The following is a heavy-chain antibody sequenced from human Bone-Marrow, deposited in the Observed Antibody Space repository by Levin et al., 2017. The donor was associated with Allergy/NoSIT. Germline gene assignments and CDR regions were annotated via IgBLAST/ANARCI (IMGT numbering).Heavy chain of an antibody. D-gene: IGHD6-19*01. CDR2: ISGSGTSP. V-gene: IGHV3-23*01. CDR1: GFMFRNYA. CDR3: ARSGALAGVDY. J-gene: IGHJ4*02. Sequence: QRGESLKISCAASGFMFRNYAMTWVRQAPGKGLEWVAAISGSGTSPFYEDSVKGRFSISRDNSKNEQYLQMDSLRVEDTALYYCARSGALAGVDYWGQGILVTVSS.